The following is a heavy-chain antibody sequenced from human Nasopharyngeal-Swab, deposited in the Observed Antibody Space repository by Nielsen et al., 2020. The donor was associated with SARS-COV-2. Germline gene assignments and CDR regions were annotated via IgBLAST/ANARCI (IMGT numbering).Heavy chain of an antibody. CDR2: LNHSGGT. J-gene: IGHJ4*02. CDR3: ARGQDGAAAAL. CDR1: GWSFSGYY. Sequence: SETLSLTCAVDGWSFSGYYWSWIRQPTGKGLEWMGELNHSGGTRYNPSLKSRVIISVDTSKNQLSLKLTSLTAADTAMYYCARGQDGAAAALWGQGTLVTVSS. V-gene: IGHV4-34*01. D-gene: IGHD6-13*01.